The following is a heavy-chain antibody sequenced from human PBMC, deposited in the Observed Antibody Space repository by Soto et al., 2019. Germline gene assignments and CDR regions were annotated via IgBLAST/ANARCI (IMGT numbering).Heavy chain of an antibody. Sequence: QVQLVQSGAEVQKPGSSVKVSCKASGDTFSFYSINWVRQAPGLGLEWMGRINPILSVSNYAQKFQGRVTITADKSTSTAYMEMSSLRSEDTAMYYGATNYGSGYRAFDYWGQGALVTVSS. J-gene: IGHJ4*02. V-gene: IGHV1-69*02. CDR3: ATNYGSGYRAFDY. CDR1: GDTFSFYS. CDR2: INPILSVS. D-gene: IGHD3-10*01.